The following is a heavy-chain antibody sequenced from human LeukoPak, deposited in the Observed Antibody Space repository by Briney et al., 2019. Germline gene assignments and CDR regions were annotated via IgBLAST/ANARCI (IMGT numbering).Heavy chain of an antibody. CDR3: TKHHISRWYASYFDY. CDR1: GFTSSSYA. V-gene: IGHV3-23*01. CDR2: ITDSGDTT. J-gene: IGHJ4*02. Sequence: GGSLRLSCAASGFTSSSYAMTWVRQAPGKGLPWVSTITDSGDTTYYADSVKGRFTISRDNSKNTLYLQMNSLRAEDTAVYYCTKHHISRWYASYFDYWGQGALVTVSS. D-gene: IGHD6-13*01.